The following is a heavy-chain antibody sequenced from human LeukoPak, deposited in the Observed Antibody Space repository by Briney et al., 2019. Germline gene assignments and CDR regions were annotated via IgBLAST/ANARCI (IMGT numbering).Heavy chain of an antibody. CDR1: GFTFSSYW. CDR3: ARSRGLLLPDY. J-gene: IGHJ4*02. Sequence: PGGSLRLSCAASGFTFSSYWMHWVRQAPGKGLVWVSRINSDGGSTSYADSVKGRFTISRDNAKNTLDLQMNSLRAEETAVYYCARSRGLLLPDYWGQGTLVTVSS. D-gene: IGHD3-3*01. V-gene: IGHV3-74*01. CDR2: INSDGGST.